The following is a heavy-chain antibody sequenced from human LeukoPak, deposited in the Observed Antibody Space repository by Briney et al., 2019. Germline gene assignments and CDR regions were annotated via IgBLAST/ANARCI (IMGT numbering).Heavy chain of an antibody. CDR1: GGSFSGYY. CDR2: INHSGST. CDR3: ASGYCGGACQLGGVDM. V-gene: IGHV4-34*01. J-gene: IGHJ3*02. D-gene: IGHD2-21*02. Sequence: SETMSLTCAVYGGSFSGYYWSWIRQPPGKGLEWIGEINHSGSTNYNPSLKSRVTILLDMSGNQFSLKLSSVTAADTAVYYCASGYCGGACQLGGVDMWGQGTMVTISS.